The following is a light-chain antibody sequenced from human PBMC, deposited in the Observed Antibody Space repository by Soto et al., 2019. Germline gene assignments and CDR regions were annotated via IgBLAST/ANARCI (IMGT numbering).Light chain of an antibody. V-gene: IGKV1-5*03. CDR3: QHYNSYSEA. Sequence: DIQMTQSPSTLSGSVGDRVTITCRASQTIRSWLAWYQQKPGKAPKLLIYKASTLKSGVLSRFSGSGSGTEFPLTISSLQPDDCATYYCQHYNSYSEAFGQGTKVDIK. CDR1: QTIRSW. J-gene: IGKJ1*01. CDR2: KAS.